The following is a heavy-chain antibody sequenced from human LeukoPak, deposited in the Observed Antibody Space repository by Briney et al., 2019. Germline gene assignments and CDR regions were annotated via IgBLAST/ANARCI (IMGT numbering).Heavy chain of an antibody. CDR2: TYYRSKWYN. V-gene: IGHV6-1*01. D-gene: IGHD2-2*01. J-gene: IGHJ4*02. CDR3: VRGGVEAPAAMGFDY. CDR1: GDSVSSNSGA. Sequence: SQTLSLTCVISGDSVSSNSGAWNWIRQSPSRGLEWLGRTYYRSKWYNEYALSVKSRITINPDTTKNQFSLQLSSVTPEDTAVYYRVRGGVEAPAAMGFDYWGQGTLVTVSS.